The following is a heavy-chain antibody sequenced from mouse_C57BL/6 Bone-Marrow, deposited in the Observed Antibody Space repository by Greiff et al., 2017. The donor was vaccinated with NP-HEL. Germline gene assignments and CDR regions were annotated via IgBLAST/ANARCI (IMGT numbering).Heavy chain of an antibody. Sequence: QVQLQQPGAELVKPGASVKLSCKASGYTFTSYWMHWVKQRPGQGLERIGMIHPNSGSTNYNEKFKSKATLTVDKSSSTAYMQLSSLTSEDSAVYYCARRGWPHYYAMDDWGQGTSVTVSS. V-gene: IGHV1-64*01. J-gene: IGHJ4*01. CDR1: GYTFTSYW. CDR3: ARRGWPHYYAMDD. CDR2: IHPNSGST. D-gene: IGHD1-1*02.